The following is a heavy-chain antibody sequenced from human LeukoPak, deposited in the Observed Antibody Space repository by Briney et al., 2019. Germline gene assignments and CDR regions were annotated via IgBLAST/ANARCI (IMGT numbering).Heavy chain of an antibody. V-gene: IGHV3-23*01. D-gene: IGHD3-10*01. Sequence: GGSLRLSCAASGFTFSNYAMNWVRQAPGGGLEWVSHISGPGDTTYFADSVQGRSTASRDNSRNTLYLQMNNLRAEDTAVYYCAKDAFAYNGIYDAFDIWGRGTVVTVSS. CDR3: AKDAFAYNGIYDAFDI. CDR1: GFTFSNYA. CDR2: ISGPGDTT. J-gene: IGHJ3*02.